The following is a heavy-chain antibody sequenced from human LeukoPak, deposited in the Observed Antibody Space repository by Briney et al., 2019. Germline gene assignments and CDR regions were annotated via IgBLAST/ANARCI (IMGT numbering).Heavy chain of an antibody. D-gene: IGHD5-12*01. CDR1: GFTFDDYA. Sequence: GGSLRLSCAVSGFTFDDYAMRWVRQVPGKGLEWVSGINWNSDSIGYADSVKGRFTTSRDDAKNSLYLQMNSLRAEDTAFYYCAINGGGDSGYGNFDYWGQGTLVTVSS. CDR3: AINGGGDSGYGNFDY. J-gene: IGHJ4*02. CDR2: INWNSDSI. V-gene: IGHV3-9*01.